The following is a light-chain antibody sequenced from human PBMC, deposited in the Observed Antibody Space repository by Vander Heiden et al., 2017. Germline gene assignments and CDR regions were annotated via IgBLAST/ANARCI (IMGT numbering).Light chain of an antibody. J-gene: IGKJ2*01. CDR3: QQYNTYPYT. CDR2: HAS. Sequence: DIQMTQSPSTLSTSIGDRVNITCRASQGIGTWLALYQQKPGKAPKLLIYHASSLQSGVTSRFSGSGSGTEFTLTISSLQPDDFATYYCQQYNTYPYTFGQGTKLEIK. CDR1: QGIGTW. V-gene: IGKV1-5*01.